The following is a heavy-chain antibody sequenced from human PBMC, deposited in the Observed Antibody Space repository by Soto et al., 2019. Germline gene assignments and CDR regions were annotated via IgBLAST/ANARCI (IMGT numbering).Heavy chain of an antibody. Sequence: ASVKVSCKASGYTFTGYYMHWVRQAPGQGLEWMGWINPNSGGTNYAQKFQGWVTMTRDTSISTAYMELSRLRSDDTAVYYCARDSAYCSGGSFDGNYYDSDQIDVCSQRTTVPVSS. D-gene: IGHD2-15*01. CDR1: GYTFTGYY. J-gene: IGHJ6*02. CDR3: ARDSAYCSGGSFDGNYYDSDQIDV. CDR2: INPNSGGT. V-gene: IGHV1-2*04.